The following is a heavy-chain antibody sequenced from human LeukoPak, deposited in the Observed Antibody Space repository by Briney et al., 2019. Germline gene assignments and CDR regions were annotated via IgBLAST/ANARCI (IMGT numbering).Heavy chain of an antibody. CDR2: IRYDGSNK. CDR1: GFTFSSYG. CDR3: ARDPFYYYDSSGYYYAGYFDY. J-gene: IGHJ4*02. Sequence: GGSLRLSCAASGFTFSSYGMHWVRQAPGKGLEWVAFIRYDGSNKYYADSVKGRFTISRDNSKNTLYLQMNSLRAEDTSVYYCARDPFYYYDSSGYYYAGYFDYWGQGTLVTVSS. V-gene: IGHV3-30*02. D-gene: IGHD3-22*01.